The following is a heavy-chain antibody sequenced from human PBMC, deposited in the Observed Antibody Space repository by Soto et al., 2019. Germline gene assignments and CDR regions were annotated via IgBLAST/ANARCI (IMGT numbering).Heavy chain of an antibody. D-gene: IGHD3-10*01. CDR2: IYYSGST. Sequence: QLQLQESGPGLVKPSETLCLTCTVSGGSISSSSYYWGWIRQPPGKGLEWIGSIYYSGSTYYNPSLKSRVTISVDTSKNQFSLKLSSVTAADTAVYYCARQTYYYGSGSYYNEAYYYYYYMDVWGKGTTVTVSS. CDR3: ARQTYYYGSGSYYNEAYYYYYYMDV. J-gene: IGHJ6*03. CDR1: GGSISSSSYY. V-gene: IGHV4-39*01.